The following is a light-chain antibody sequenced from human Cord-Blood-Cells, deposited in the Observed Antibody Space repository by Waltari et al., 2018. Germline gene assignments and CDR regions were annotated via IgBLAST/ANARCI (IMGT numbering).Light chain of an antibody. V-gene: IGKV1-39*01. J-gene: IGKJ5*01. CDR1: QSISSY. Sequence: DIQMTQSPSSLSASVGDRVTITCRASQSISSYLNWYQQKPGKAPKLLIYAASSLQSGVPSRFSGSGSGTDFTLTISSLQPEDFATYYCQQSYSTPITFGQGXRXEIK. CDR3: QQSYSTPIT. CDR2: AAS.